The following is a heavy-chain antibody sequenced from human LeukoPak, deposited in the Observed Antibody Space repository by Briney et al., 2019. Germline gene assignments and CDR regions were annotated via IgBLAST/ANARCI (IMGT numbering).Heavy chain of an antibody. CDR2: INSDGSST. V-gene: IGHV3-74*01. Sequence: GGSLRLSCAASGFTFSNYWMHWVRQAPAKGLVWVSRINSDGSSTSYADSVKGRFTISRDNAKNTLYLQMNSLRAEDTAVYYCARVPSGSYFGYYYYYMDVWGKGTTVTVSS. J-gene: IGHJ6*03. D-gene: IGHD1-26*01. CDR1: GFTFSNYW. CDR3: ARVPSGSYFGYYYYYMDV.